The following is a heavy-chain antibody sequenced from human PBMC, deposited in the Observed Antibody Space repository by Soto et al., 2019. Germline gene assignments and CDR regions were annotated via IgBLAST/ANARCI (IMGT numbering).Heavy chain of an antibody. CDR2: VMPTFGAG. CDR3: AASRGFYEAMDD. V-gene: IGHV1-69*01. CDR1: GGAFRNYA. J-gene: IGHJ6*02. Sequence: QVQLVQSGAEVKKPGYSLKVSCTASGGAFRNYAVSWVRQAPGQGLEWMGAVMPTFGAGVYAQKFQGRLTIFADESTNTAYLNVSSLTFGDTAIYYCAASRGFYEAMDDWGQGTTLTVSS. D-gene: IGHD3-22*01.